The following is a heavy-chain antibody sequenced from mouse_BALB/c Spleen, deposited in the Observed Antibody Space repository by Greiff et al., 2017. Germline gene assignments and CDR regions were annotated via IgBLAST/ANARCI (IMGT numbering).Heavy chain of an antibody. J-gene: IGHJ1*01. V-gene: IGHV14-3*02. D-gene: IGHD1-1*01. CDR3: DRGDYYGSSYWYFDV. CDR1: GFNIKDTY. CDR2: IDPANGNT. Sequence: EVQLQQSGAELVKPGASVKLSCTASGFNIKDTYMHWVKQRPEQGLEWIGRIDPANGNTQYDPKFQGKATITADTSSNTAYLQLSSLTSEDTAVYYCDRGDYYGSSYWYFDVWGAGTTVTVSS.